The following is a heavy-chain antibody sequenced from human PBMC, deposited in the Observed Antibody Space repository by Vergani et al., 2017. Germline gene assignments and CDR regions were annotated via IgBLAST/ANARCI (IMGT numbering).Heavy chain of an antibody. J-gene: IGHJ4*02. V-gene: IGHV4-4*07. CDR3: TRQPQEGASGPPSVPT. CDR1: GASISSYF. Sequence: VQLQESGPGLLKPSETLSLTCSVSGASISSYFWSWIRQPAGKGLEWLGRVHTDGTAYYNPSLRTRVRLSADLSQSQFSLKMTSLTAADTAVYYCTRQPQEGASGPPSVPTWGQGISVIVSS. CDR2: VHTDGTA. D-gene: IGHD5-12*01.